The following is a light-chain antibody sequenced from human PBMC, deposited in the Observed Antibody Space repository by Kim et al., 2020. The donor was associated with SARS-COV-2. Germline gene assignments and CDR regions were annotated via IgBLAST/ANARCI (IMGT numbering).Light chain of an antibody. J-gene: IGLJ2*01. V-gene: IGLV3-19*01. CDR3: NSQDSNDKVV. CDR2: GKN. CDR1: SLRSYY. Sequence: SSELTQDPAVSVALGQTVRITCQGDSLRSYYATWYQQKPGQAPIVVIYGKNNRPSGIPDRFSGSSSGNTASLTITGTQAGDEADYYCNSQDSNDKVVFGG.